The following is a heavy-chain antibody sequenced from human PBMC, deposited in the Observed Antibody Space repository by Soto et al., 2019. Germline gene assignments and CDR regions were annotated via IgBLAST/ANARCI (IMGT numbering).Heavy chain of an antibody. D-gene: IGHD1-20*01. CDR2: INPSGGST. J-gene: IGHJ6*02. CDR3: AREVRSITGTESIYYYYGMDV. CDR1: GYTFTSYY. V-gene: IGHV1-46*01. Sequence: ASVKVSCKASGYTFTSYYMHWVRQAPGQGLELMGIINPSGGSTSYAQKFQGRVTMTRDTSTSTVYMELSSLRSEDTAVYYCAREVRSITGTESIYYYYGMDVWGQGTTVTVYS.